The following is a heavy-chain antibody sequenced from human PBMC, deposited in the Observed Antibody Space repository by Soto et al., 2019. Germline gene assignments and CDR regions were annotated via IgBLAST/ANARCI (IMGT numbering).Heavy chain of an antibody. J-gene: IGHJ5*02. CDR2: NSGSGGST. CDR1: GGRFWNYG. D-gene: IGHD3-3*01. Sequence: RLCSAAAGGRFWNYGVSGFLKTKKKGLEWVSANSGSGGSTYYADSVKGRFTISRDNSKNTLYLQMNSLRAEDTAVYYCAKDRKFYALWSGHYTNSGSDPWGQRTLVTGSS. CDR3: AKDRKFYALWSGHYTNSGSDP. V-gene: IGHV3-23*01.